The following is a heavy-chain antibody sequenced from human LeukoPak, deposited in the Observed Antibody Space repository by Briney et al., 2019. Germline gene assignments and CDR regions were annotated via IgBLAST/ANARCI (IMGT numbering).Heavy chain of an antibody. Sequence: GGSLRLSCAASGFTFSDYYMSWIRQAPGKGLEWVSYISSSGSTIYYADSVKGRFTISRDNSKNTLNLQMSSLRVEDTAVYYCAKDPYCGDGCHRTAGWGQGTLATVSS. D-gene: IGHD2-21*01. CDR1: GFTFSDYY. CDR3: AKDPYCGDGCHRTAG. J-gene: IGHJ4*02. CDR2: ISSSGSTI. V-gene: IGHV3-11*04.